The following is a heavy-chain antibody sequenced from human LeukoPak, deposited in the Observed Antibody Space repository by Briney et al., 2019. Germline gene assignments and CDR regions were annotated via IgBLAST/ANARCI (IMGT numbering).Heavy chain of an antibody. V-gene: IGHV3-48*04. CDR3: ARDVGDSMIVASGDAFDI. CDR1: GFTFSSYS. Sequence: GGSLRLSCAASGFTFSSYSMNWVRQAPGEGLDWVSYISGTSSTMHYADSVKGRFTISRDNAKNSLYLQMNSLRAEDTAVYYCARDVGDSMIVASGDAFDIWGQGTMVTVSS. D-gene: IGHD3-22*01. J-gene: IGHJ3*02. CDR2: ISGTSSTM.